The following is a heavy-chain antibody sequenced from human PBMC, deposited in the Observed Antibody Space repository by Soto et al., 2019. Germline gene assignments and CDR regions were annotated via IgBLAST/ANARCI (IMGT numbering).Heavy chain of an antibody. CDR3: ARRSSSWYFDY. V-gene: IGHV3-23*01. Sequence: EVQLLESGGGLVQPGGSLRLSCAASGFTFSNYAMNWVRQAPGKGLEWVSVISGSGDSTYYADSVKGRFTISRDSSTNTLYLQMNRLRAEDTAVYYCARRSSSWYFDYWGQGTLVTVSS. CDR1: GFTFSNYA. D-gene: IGHD6-13*01. J-gene: IGHJ4*02. CDR2: ISGSGDST.